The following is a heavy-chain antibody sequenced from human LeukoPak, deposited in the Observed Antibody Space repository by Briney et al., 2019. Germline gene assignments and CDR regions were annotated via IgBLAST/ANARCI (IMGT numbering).Heavy chain of an antibody. CDR2: ITSSSNTI. J-gene: IGHJ5*02. CDR1: GFTFSSYS. V-gene: IGHV3-48*04. D-gene: IGHD5-24*01. Sequence: GGSLRLSCAASGFTFSSYSMNWVRQAPGKGLEWVSYITSSSNTIYYADSVKGRFTISRDNAKNTLYLQMNSLRAEDTAVYYCARPNNYPAGFDPWGQGTLVTVSS. CDR3: ARPNNYPAGFDP.